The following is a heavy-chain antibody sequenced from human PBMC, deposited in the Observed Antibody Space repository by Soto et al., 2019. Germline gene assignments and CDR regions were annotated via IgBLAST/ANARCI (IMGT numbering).Heavy chain of an antibody. D-gene: IGHD3-9*01. V-gene: IGHV3-23*01. CDR3: ASFRGPDWLFSHFDY. CDR1: GFTFSSYA. CDR2: ISGSGGST. Sequence: GGSLRLSCAASGFTFSSYAMSWVRQAPGKGLEWVSAISGSGGSTYYADSVKGRFTISRDNSKNTLYLQMNSLRAEDTAVYYCASFRGPDWLFSHFDYWGQGTLVTVSS. J-gene: IGHJ4*02.